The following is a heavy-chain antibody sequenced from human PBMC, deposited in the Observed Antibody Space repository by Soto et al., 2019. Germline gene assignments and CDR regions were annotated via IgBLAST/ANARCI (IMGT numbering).Heavy chain of an antibody. J-gene: IGHJ5*02. V-gene: IGHV1-8*01. D-gene: IGHD1-26*01. CDR2: MNPNSGNT. CDR3: ARVLRRGNWFDP. CDR1: GYTFTSYD. Sequence: ASVKVSCKASGYTFTSYDINWVRQATGQVLEWMGWMNPNSGNTGYAQKFQGRVTMTRNTSISTAYMELSSLRSEDTAVYYCARVLRRGNWFDPWGQGTLVTVSS.